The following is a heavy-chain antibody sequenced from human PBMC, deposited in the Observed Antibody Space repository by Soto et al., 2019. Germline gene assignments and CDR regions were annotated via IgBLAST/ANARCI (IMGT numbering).Heavy chain of an antibody. J-gene: IGHJ3*01. Sequence: QVQLVQSGAEVKTPGASVKVSCHASGYTFTDYGINWVRQAPGQGLEWMAWISTYNGKNHHAPNVEGRFTMTTDTSTDTAYIELRSPRSDATAVYYCARGTGNYGPGAFDVWGQGTRVTVSS. V-gene: IGHV1-18*04. CDR2: ISTYNGKN. CDR1: GYTFTDYG. D-gene: IGHD3-10*01. CDR3: ARGTGNYGPGAFDV.